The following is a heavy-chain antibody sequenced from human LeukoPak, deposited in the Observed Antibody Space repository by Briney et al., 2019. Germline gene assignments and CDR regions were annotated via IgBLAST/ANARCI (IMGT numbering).Heavy chain of an antibody. CDR1: GGTFSSYA. Sequence: SVKVSCKASGGTFSSYAISWVRQAPGQGLEWMGRIIPILGIANYAQKFQGRVTITADKSTGTAYMELSSLRSEDTAVYYCARDGLRHRTSYFQHWGQGTLVTVSS. CDR3: ARDGLRHRTSYFQH. J-gene: IGHJ1*01. V-gene: IGHV1-69*04. CDR2: IIPILGIA. D-gene: IGHD1-14*01.